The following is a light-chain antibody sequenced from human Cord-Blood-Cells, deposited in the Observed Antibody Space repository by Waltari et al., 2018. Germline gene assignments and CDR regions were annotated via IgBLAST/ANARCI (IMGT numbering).Light chain of an antibody. Sequence: DIQMTQSPSTLSASVGDRFTITCRASQSISSWLAWYQKIPGKAPKLLIYKGSSLESGVPSRLSGSGYRTEFTLTISSLQPDDFATYYCQQYNSYSVYTFGQGTKLEIK. J-gene: IGKJ2*01. CDR2: KGS. V-gene: IGKV1-5*03. CDR3: QQYNSYSVYT. CDR1: QSISSW.